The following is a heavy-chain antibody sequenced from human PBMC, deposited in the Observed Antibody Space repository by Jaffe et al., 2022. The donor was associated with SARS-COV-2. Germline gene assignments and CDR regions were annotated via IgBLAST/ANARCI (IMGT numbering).Heavy chain of an antibody. CDR2: ISYDGSNK. J-gene: IGHJ3*02. D-gene: IGHD3-16*01. CDR3: AKGGTYYDYVWGSYLDI. CDR1: GFTFSSYG. Sequence: QVQLVESGGGVVQPGRSLRLSCAASGFTFSSYGMHWVRQAPGKGLEWVAVISYDGSNKYYADSVKGRFTISRDNSKNTLYLQMNSLRAEDTAVYYCAKGGTYYDYVWGSYLDIWGQGTMVTVSS. V-gene: IGHV3-30*18.